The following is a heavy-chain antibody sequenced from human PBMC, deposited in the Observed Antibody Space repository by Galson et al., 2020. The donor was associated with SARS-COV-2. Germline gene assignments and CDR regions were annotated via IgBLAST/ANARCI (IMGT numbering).Heavy chain of an antibody. D-gene: IGHD3-22*01. CDR2: IYWDDDK. CDR3: AHRRPNDDSSGYYWDDAFDI. Sequence: SGPTLVKPTQTLTLTCTFSGFSLSTSGVGVGWIRQPPGKALEWLALIYWDDDKRYSPSLKSRLTITKDTSKNQVVLTMTNMDPVDTATYYCAHRRPNDDSSGYYWDDAFDIWGQGTMVTVSS. CDR1: GFSLSTSGVG. J-gene: IGHJ3*02. V-gene: IGHV2-5*02.